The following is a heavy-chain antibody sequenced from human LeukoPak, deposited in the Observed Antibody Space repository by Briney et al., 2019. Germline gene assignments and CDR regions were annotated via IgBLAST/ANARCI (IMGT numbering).Heavy chain of an antibody. CDR2: ISAYNGNT. CDR3: ARVLNGWFGELGPFDY. Sequence: GASVKVSCKASGYTFTSYGISWVRQAPGQGLEWMGWISAYNGNTNYAQKLQGRVTMTADTSTSTAYMELRSLRSDDTAVYYCARVLNGWFGELGPFDYWGQGTLVTVSS. J-gene: IGHJ4*02. D-gene: IGHD3-10*01. CDR1: GYTFTSYG. V-gene: IGHV1-18*01.